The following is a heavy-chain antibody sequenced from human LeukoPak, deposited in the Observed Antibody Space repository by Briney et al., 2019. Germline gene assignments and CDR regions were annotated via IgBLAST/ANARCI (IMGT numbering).Heavy chain of an antibody. CDR2: MNPNSGNT. D-gene: IGHD6-19*01. V-gene: IGHV1-8*03. Sequence: ASVKVSCKASGYTFTSYDINWVRQATGQGLEWMGWMNPNSGNTGYAQKFQGRVTITRNTSISTAYMELSSLRPEDTAVYYCARVEYSSGWLGYYYYYMDVWGKGTTVTVSS. CDR3: ARVEYSSGWLGYYYYYMDV. CDR1: GYTFTSYD. J-gene: IGHJ6*03.